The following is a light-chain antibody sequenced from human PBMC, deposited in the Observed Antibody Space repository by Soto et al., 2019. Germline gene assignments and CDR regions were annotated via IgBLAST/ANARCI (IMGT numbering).Light chain of an antibody. J-gene: IGKJ5*01. CDR3: QQYSDLPMT. Sequence: EIVLTQSPGTLSLSPGERATLSCRASQRLSSNYLAWFQQKPGQAPRLLIYGASSRATGIPDRFSGSGSGTDFTLTISRLEPEDFAVYFCQQYSDLPMTFGQGTRLEIK. CDR1: QRLSSNY. V-gene: IGKV3-20*01. CDR2: GAS.